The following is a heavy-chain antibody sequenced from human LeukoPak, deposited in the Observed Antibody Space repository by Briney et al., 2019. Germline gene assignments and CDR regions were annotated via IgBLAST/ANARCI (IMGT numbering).Heavy chain of an antibody. J-gene: IGHJ4*02. D-gene: IGHD2-15*01. Sequence: GGSLRLSCAASGFTFDDYAMHWVRQAPGKGLEWVSGISWNSGSIGYADSVKGRFTISRDNAKNSLYLQMNSLRAEDTALYYCAKDTLPVVAAYFDYWGQGTLVTVSS. CDR1: GFTFDDYA. V-gene: IGHV3-9*01. CDR3: AKDTLPVVAAYFDY. CDR2: ISWNSGSI.